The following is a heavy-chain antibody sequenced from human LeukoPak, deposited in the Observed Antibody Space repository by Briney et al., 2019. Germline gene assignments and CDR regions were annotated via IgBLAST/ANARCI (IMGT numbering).Heavy chain of an antibody. J-gene: IGHJ5*02. V-gene: IGHV4-4*09. Sequence: SETLSLTCTFSGGSISSYYWSWIRKPPGKGLEWIGYIYTSGSTNYNPSLKSRVTISVDTSKNQFSLKLSSVTAADTAVYYCARRGIGWFDPWGQGTLVTVSS. D-gene: IGHD3-10*01. CDR3: ARRGIGWFDP. CDR2: IYTSGST. CDR1: GGSISSYY.